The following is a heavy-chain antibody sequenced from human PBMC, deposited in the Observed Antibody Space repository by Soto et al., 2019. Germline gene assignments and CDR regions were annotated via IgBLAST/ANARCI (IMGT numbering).Heavy chain of an antibody. D-gene: IGHD6-25*01. Sequence: GGSLRLSCAASGFTFSSYWMSWVRQAPGKGLEWVANIKQDGSEKYYVDSVKGRFTISRDNAKNSMYLQMNSLRAEDTAVYYCARVSGSYAYDAFDIWGQGTMVTVSS. CDR3: ARVSGSYAYDAFDI. CDR1: GFTFSSYW. V-gene: IGHV3-7*01. J-gene: IGHJ3*02. CDR2: IKQDGSEK.